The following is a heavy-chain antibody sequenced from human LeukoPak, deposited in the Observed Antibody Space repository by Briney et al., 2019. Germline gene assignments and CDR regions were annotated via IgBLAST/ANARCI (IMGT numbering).Heavy chain of an antibody. CDR3: ARDRGSIVVVPAAMPSGPLRP. J-gene: IGHJ5*02. CDR1: GYTFTIYA. D-gene: IGHD2-2*01. Sequence: ASVKVSCKASGYTFTIYAMHWVRQAPGQRLEWMGWINAGNGNTKYSQKFQGRVTITRDTSASTAYMELSSLRSEDTAVYYCARDRGSIVVVPAAMPSGPLRPWGQGTLVTVSS. V-gene: IGHV1-3*01. CDR2: INAGNGNT.